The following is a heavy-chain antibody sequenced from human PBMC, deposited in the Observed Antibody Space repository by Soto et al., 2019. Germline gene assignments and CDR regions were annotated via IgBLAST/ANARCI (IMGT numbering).Heavy chain of an antibody. Sequence: QVQLVESGGGLVKPGGSLRLSCAASGFTFSDYYMSWIRQAPGKGLEWVSYISSSGSTIYYADSVKGRFTISRDNAKNSLYLQMNSLRAEDTAVYYCARVAWTDAVDYYYYYMDVWSKGTTVTVSS. CDR1: GFTFSDYY. J-gene: IGHJ6*03. D-gene: IGHD1-1*01. V-gene: IGHV3-11*01. CDR3: ARVAWTDAVDYYYYYMDV. CDR2: ISSSGSTI.